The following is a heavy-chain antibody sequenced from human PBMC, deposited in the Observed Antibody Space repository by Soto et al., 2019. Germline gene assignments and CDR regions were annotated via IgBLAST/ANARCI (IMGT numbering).Heavy chain of an antibody. CDR3: ASSSPHYDFWSGYSFWDACEI. J-gene: IGHJ3*02. D-gene: IGHD3-3*01. CDR2: ISYSGST. V-gene: IGHV4-59*01. Sequence: PSETLSLTCTVSGGSISSYYWSWIRQPPGKGLEWIGYISYSGSTNYNPSLKSRVTISVDTSKNQFSLKLSSVTAADTAVYYCASSSPHYDFWSGYSFWDACEIWGQGTMVSVS. CDR1: GGSISSYY.